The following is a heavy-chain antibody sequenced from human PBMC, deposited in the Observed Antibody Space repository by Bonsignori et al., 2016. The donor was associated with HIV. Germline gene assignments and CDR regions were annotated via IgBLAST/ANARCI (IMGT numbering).Heavy chain of an antibody. D-gene: IGHD1-14*01. V-gene: IGHV4-59*01. CDR1: GDSMSGYY. CDR3: ARVPPDAATHSADI. CDR2: IYYSGST. J-gene: IGHJ3*02. Sequence: SETLSLTCSVSGDSMSGYYWTWIRQPPGKGLEWIGYIYYSGSTHYNPSLDSRVTISVDTSKDEFSLKLRSVTAADTAVYFCARVPPDAATHSADIWGQGTMVTVSS.